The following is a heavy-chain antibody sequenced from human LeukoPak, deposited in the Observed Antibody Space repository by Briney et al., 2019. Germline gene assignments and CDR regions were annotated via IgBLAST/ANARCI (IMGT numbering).Heavy chain of an antibody. CDR3: AKDLTTVTSQGDY. CDR2: ISSSGSTI. CDR1: GFTFSSYE. Sequence: PGGSLRLSCAASGFTFSSYEMNWVRQAPGKGLEWVSYISSSGSTIYYADSVKGRFTISRDNSKNTLYLQMNSLRGEDTAVYYCAKDLTTVTSQGDYWGQGTLVTVSS. V-gene: IGHV3-48*03. J-gene: IGHJ4*02. D-gene: IGHD4-17*01.